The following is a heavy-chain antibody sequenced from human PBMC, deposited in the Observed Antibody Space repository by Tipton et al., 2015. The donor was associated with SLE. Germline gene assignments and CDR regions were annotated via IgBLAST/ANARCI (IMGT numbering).Heavy chain of an antibody. V-gene: IGHV1-46*01. D-gene: IGHD3-16*01. CDR3: ARHNIKWRGGIDV. CDR2: INPRDGET. CDR1: GYTFTSHY. J-gene: IGHJ4*02. Sequence: QLVQSGAEVKKPGASVKVSCKASGYTFTSHYLHWVRQAPGQGLEWMGIINPRDGETTYQQKFQGRVTMTRDTSTSTVYVSLSSLRPEDTAVYYCARHNIKWRGGIDVWGQGTLLTVSS.